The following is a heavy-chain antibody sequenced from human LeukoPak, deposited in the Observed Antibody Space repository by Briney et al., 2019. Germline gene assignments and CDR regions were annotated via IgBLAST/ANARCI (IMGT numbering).Heavy chain of an antibody. Sequence: SETLSLTCSVSGYSITNGYYWARIRQPPGKGLEWIGSIDYSGSTYYNPSLKSRVTISVDTSKNQFSLKVSSVTAADTAVYYCARNPHVVVVVAKIYWFDPWGQGTLVTVSS. CDR3: ARNPHVVVVVAKIYWFDP. D-gene: IGHD2-21*01. CDR2: IDYSGST. CDR1: GYSITNGYY. V-gene: IGHV4-38-2*02. J-gene: IGHJ5*02.